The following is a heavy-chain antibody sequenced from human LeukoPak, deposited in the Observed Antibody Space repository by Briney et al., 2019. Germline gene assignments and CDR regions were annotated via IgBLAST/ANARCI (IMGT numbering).Heavy chain of an antibody. CDR2: IYYSGST. D-gene: IGHD1-26*01. J-gene: IGHJ3*02. CDR3: VAGGSGSYPDAFDI. Sequence: PSETLSLTCTVSGGSISSYYWSWIRQPPGKGLEWIGYIYYSGSTNYNPSLKSRVTISVDTSKNQFSLKLSSVTAADTAVYYCVAGGSGSYPDAFDIWGQGTMVTVSS. CDR1: GGSISSYY. V-gene: IGHV4-59*01.